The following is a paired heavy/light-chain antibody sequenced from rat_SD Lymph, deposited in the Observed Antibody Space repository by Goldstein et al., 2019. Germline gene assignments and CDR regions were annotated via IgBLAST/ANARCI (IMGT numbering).Heavy chain of an antibody. CDR1: GFTFSNYG. V-gene: IGHV5-19*01. CDR3: ATDLFAY. CDR2: ISPSGGST. J-gene: IGHJ3*01. Sequence: EVQLVESGGGLVQPGRSLKLSCAASGFTFSNYGMHWIRQAPTKGLEWVASISPSGGSTYYRDSVKGRFTISRDNAKSTLYLQMDSLRSEDTATYYCATDLFAYWGQGTLVTVSS.
Light chain of an antibody. CDR1: QGISTS. CDR2: FAS. CDR3: QQSYSLPFT. Sequence: DIVLTQSPATLSVTPGESVSLSCRASQGISTSIHWYQQKSNESPRLLIKFASQSISGIPSRFSGSGSGTDFTLSINRVESEDFSVYYCQQSYSLPFTFGSGTKLEIK. V-gene: IGKV5S2*01. J-gene: IGKJ4*01.